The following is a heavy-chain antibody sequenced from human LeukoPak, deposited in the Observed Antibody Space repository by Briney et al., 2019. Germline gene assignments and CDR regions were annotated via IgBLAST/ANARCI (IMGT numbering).Heavy chain of an antibody. J-gene: IGHJ4*02. D-gene: IGHD5-12*01. Sequence: SGGSLRLSCEGSGFTFDEHAMHWVRQAPGKGLEWVSGILWDSGRIGYADSVKGRFTISRDNSKNTLYLQMNSLRAEDTAVYYCAKVADSGPLEIFDYWGQGTLVTVSS. CDR1: GFTFDEHA. CDR3: AKVADSGPLEIFDY. CDR2: ILWDSGRI. V-gene: IGHV3-9*01.